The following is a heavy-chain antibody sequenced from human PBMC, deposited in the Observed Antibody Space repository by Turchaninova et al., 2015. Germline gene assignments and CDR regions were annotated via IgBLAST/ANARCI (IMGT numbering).Heavy chain of an antibody. CDR2: ISWNSGTI. J-gene: IGHJ5*02. D-gene: IGHD2-15*01. V-gene: IGHV3-9*01. Sequence: GLVQPGRSLRLSCAASGFTFDDYAMHWVRQAPGKGLEWVSGISWNSGTIGYADSVKGRFTISRDNAKNSLYLQMNSLRAEEPALYYCAKDYCSGGSCYSHWFDPWGQGTLVTVSS. CDR3: AKDYCSGGSCYSHWFDP. CDR1: GFTFDDYA.